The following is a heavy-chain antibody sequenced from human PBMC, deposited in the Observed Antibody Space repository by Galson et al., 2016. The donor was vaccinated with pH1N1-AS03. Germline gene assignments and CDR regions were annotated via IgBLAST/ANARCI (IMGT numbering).Heavy chain of an antibody. CDR1: GFTFSSYG. J-gene: IGHJ4*02. V-gene: IGHV3-33*01. CDR3: AGESLYGGYYFDY. CDR2: IWYDGSNK. D-gene: IGHD2-8*01. Sequence: SLRLSCAASGFTFSSYGMHWVRQTPGKGLEWVAVIWYDGSNKYYADSVKGRFIISRDNSKSTVSLQMNSLRAEDTAVYFCAGESLYGGYYFDYWGQGALVTVSS.